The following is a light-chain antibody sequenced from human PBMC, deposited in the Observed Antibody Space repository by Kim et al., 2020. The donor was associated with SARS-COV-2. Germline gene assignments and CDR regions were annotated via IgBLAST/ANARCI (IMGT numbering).Light chain of an antibody. Sequence: ASRGDRVTINSRASKSITKYLKWYQHKPGKASELVISAASSLQSGVPSSFSGSVSGTDFTLNISSLQPEDFATYYCQQSYRTPPTFGQGTKLEI. CDR2: AAS. CDR1: KSITKY. J-gene: IGKJ1*01. CDR3: QQSYRTPPT. V-gene: IGKV1-39*01.